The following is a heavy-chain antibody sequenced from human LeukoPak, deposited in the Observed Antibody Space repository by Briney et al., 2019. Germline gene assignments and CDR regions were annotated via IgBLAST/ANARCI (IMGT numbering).Heavy chain of an antibody. V-gene: IGHV3-53*01. J-gene: IGHJ4*02. Sequence: GGSLRLSCAASGFTVSSNYMSWVRQGPGKGLEWVSVIYSGGYTYYADSVKGRFTISRDNSKNTLYLQMNSLRDEDTAVYYCAKDSSQHDSWGQGTLVTVSS. CDR2: IYSGGYT. CDR1: GFTVSSNY. CDR3: AKDSSQHDS.